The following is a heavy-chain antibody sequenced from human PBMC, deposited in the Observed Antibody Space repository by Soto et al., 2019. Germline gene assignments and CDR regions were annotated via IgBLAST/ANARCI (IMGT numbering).Heavy chain of an antibody. CDR1: GFTFSSYS. Sequence: EVQLVESGGGLVQPGGSLRLSCAASGFTFSSYSMNWVRQAPGKGLEWVSYISSSSSTIYYADSVKGRFTISRDNAKNSLYPQMNSLRDEDTAVYYCARDGHGDYVGAFDIWGQGTMVTVSS. J-gene: IGHJ3*02. D-gene: IGHD4-17*01. V-gene: IGHV3-48*02. CDR2: ISSSSSTI. CDR3: ARDGHGDYVGAFDI.